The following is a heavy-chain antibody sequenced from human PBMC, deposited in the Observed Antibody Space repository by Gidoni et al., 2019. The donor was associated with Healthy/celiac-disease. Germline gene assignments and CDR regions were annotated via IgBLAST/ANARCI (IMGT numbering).Heavy chain of an antibody. CDR1: GGSISSYY. Sequence: QVQLQESSPGLVKPSDTLSLTCTVSGGSISSYYWSWIRQPPGKGLKWIGYTYYSGSTNYNPSLKSRVTISVDTSKNQFSLKLSSVTAADTAVYYCARDPGAGYFDYWGQGTLVTVSS. J-gene: IGHJ4*02. CDR2: TYYSGST. CDR3: ARDPGAGYFDY. V-gene: IGHV4-59*01. D-gene: IGHD3-10*01.